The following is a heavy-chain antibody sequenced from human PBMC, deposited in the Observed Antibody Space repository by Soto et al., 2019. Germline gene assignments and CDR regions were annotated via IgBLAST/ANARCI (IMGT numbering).Heavy chain of an antibody. Sequence: GGSLRLSCAASGFPFSSYSMTWVRQAPGKGLEWVAAVSGSGGSTWYADSVRGRFTISRHNSKITLYLQMTSMRAEDTAVYYCAKVPWGVGPIYYFDYWGPGTLLTVSS. D-gene: IGHD3-10*01. CDR1: GFPFSSYS. J-gene: IGHJ4*02. CDR3: AKVPWGVGPIYYFDY. CDR2: VSGSGGST. V-gene: IGHV3-23*01.